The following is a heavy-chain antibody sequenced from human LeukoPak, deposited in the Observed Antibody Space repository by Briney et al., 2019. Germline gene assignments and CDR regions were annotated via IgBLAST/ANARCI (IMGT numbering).Heavy chain of an antibody. CDR2: INLNSGGT. V-gene: IGHV1-2*06. CDR3: ARGLENFDC. J-gene: IGHJ4*02. D-gene: IGHD4-11*01. Sequence: ASVKVSCKASGYTFTGSYMHWVRQAPGQGLEWVGRINLNSGGTSFAQKFQGSVTMTRDTSISTAYMKLSRLRSDDTAVYYCARGLENFDCWGQGTLVTVSS. CDR1: GYTFTGSY.